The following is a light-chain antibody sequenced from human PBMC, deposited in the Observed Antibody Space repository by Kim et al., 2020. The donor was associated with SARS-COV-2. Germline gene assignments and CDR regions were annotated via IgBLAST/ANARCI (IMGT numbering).Light chain of an antibody. CDR3: SSYTSSSTLV. CDR1: RSDVGGYNY. CDR2: DVS. J-gene: IGLJ3*02. V-gene: IGLV2-14*03. Sequence: QSITISCTGTRSDVGGYNYVSWYQQHPGKAPELMIYDVSNRPSGVSNRFSGSKSGNTASLTISGLQAEDEADYYCSSYTSSSTLVFGGGTQLTVL.